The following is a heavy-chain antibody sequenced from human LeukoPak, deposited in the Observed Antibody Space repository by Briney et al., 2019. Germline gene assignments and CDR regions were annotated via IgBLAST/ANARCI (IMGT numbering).Heavy chain of an antibody. CDR1: GFTFADYS. CDR3: AKMTYYDFWSGYEYYFDY. V-gene: IGHV3-9*01. J-gene: IGHJ4*02. Sequence: PGRSLRLSCAASGFTFADYSMHWVRQAPGKGMGWVSGIRWNSGSIRYADSLKSRFTISRDNTKNSLYLQMNSLRAEDTALYYCAKMTYYDFWSGYEYYFDYWGQGTLVTVSS. CDR2: IRWNSGSI. D-gene: IGHD3-3*01.